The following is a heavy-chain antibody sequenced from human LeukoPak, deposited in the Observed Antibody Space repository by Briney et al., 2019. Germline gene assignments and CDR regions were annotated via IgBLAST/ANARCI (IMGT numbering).Heavy chain of an antibody. CDR2: ISGSGGST. D-gene: IGHD2-2*01. J-gene: IGHJ6*02. CDR3: ASRYQGDNYGMVV. V-gene: IGHV3-23*01. Sequence: PGGSLRLSCAASGFTFSSYAMSWVRQAPGKGLEWVSAISGSGGSTYYADSVKGRFTISRDNSKNTLYLQMNNLTAEDTAVYYCASRYQGDNYGMVVWGQGTTVTVSS. CDR1: GFTFSSYA.